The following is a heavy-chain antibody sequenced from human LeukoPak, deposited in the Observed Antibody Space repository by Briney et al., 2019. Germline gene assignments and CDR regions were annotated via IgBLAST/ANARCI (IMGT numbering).Heavy chain of an antibody. CDR1: GFTFSSYG. CDR3: VQEGPRGLAFDI. CDR2: ISYDGSNK. Sequence: GRSLRLSCAASGFTFSSYGMPWVRQAPGKGLEWVAVISYDGSNKYYADSVKGRFTISRDNSKNTLYLQMNSLRAEDTAVYYCVQEGPRGLAFDIWGQGTKVTVSS. J-gene: IGHJ3*02. V-gene: IGHV3-30*18.